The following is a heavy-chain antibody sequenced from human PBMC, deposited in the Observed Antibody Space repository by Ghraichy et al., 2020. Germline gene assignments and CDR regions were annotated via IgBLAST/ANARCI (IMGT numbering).Heavy chain of an antibody. V-gene: IGHV3-7*01. Sequence: GESLRLSCAASGLTFSSDWMTWVRQAPGKGLEWVANINPDGSETYYVDSVKGRFTISRDNTKNSLHLQMNSLRAEDTAVYYCARYYDGSGHFDAFDIWGQGTMVTVSS. CDR1: GLTFSSDW. CDR2: INPDGSET. J-gene: IGHJ3*02. CDR3: ARYYDGSGHFDAFDI. D-gene: IGHD3-22*01.